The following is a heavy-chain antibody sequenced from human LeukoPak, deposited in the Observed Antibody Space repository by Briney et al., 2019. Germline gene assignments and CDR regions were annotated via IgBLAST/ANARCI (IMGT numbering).Heavy chain of an antibody. D-gene: IGHD3-22*01. CDR3: AKDYTYYDSSGFPTTAFDY. V-gene: IGHV3-9*01. CDR1: GFIFNDHA. CDR2: ISWNSGSI. Sequence: PGRSLRLSCAASGFIFNDHAMHWVRQAPGKGLEWVSGISWNSGSIGYADSVKGRFTISRDNAKNSLYLQMNSLRAEDTALYYCAKDYTYYDSSGFPTTAFDYWGQGTLVTVSS. J-gene: IGHJ4*02.